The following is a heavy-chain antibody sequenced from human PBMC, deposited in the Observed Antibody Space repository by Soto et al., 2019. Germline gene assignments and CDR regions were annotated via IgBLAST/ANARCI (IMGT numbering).Heavy chain of an antibody. CDR3: ARQLPLTLYYYDSSGYSGGFDY. J-gene: IGHJ4*02. D-gene: IGHD3-22*01. Sequence: SETLSLTCTVSGGSISSSSYYWGWIRQPPGKGLEWIGSIYYSGSTYYNPSLKSRVTISVDTSKNQFSLKLSSVTAADTAVYYCARQLPLTLYYYDSSGYSGGFDYWGQGTLVTVSS. CDR2: IYYSGST. CDR1: GGSISSSSYY. V-gene: IGHV4-39*01.